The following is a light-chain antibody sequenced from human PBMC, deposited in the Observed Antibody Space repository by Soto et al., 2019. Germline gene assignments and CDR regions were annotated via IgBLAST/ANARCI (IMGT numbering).Light chain of an antibody. V-gene: IGLV2-14*01. J-gene: IGLJ2*01. CDR2: DVS. Sequence: QSALTQPASVSGSPGQSITISCTGTSSDVGGYNYVSWYQQHPGKAPKLMIYDVSNRPSGVSNRFSGSKSGNTASLTISGLPAEDEADYYCCSYTSSSTLVVFGGGTKPTVL. CDR3: CSYTSSSTLVV. CDR1: SSDVGGYNY.